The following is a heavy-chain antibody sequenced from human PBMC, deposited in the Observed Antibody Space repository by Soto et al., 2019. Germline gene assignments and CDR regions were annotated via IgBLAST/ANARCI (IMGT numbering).Heavy chain of an antibody. D-gene: IGHD6-6*01. J-gene: IGHJ6*02. Sequence: SETLSLTCAVYGGSFSGYYWSWIRKPPGKGLEWFGEINHSGSTHYNPSLKSRVTISVDTSTTQFSLKMSSVSAAHTAVYYCARIRIAVRSVSYYYYYGMDVWGQGTTVTV. CDR2: INHSGST. V-gene: IGHV4-34*01. CDR1: GGSFSGYY. CDR3: ARIRIAVRSVSYYYYYGMDV.